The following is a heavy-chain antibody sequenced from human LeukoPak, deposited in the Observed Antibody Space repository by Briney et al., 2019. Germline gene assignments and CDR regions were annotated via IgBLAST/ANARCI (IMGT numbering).Heavy chain of an antibody. D-gene: IGHD6-13*01. J-gene: IGHJ3*02. CDR2: IRYDGSNK. CDR1: GFTFSSYG. CDR3: ARGLAAAGNGDDAFDI. V-gene: IGHV3-30*02. Sequence: GGSLRLSCAASGFTFSSYGMHWVRQAPGKGLEWVAFIRYDGSNKYYADSVKGRFTISRDNSKNTLYLQMNSLRAEDTAVYYCARGLAAAGNGDDAFDIWGQGTMVTVSS.